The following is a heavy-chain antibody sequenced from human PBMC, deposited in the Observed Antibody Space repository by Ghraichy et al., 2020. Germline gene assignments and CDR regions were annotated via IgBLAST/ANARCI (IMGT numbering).Heavy chain of an antibody. J-gene: IGHJ3*02. CDR2: ISSNGVTT. CDR3: ARRGSTMETPNAFDI. CDR1: GFTFSRYA. D-gene: IGHD4-23*01. V-gene: IGHV3-64*01. Sequence: LSLTCAASGFTFSRYAMHWVRQAPGKGLEYVSAISSNGVTTYYANSVKGRFTISRDNSKNTLYLQMGSLRVEDMAVYYCARRGSTMETPNAFDIWGQGKMVTVSS.